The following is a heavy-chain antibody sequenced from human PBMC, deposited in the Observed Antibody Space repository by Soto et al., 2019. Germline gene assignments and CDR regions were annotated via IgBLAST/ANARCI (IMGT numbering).Heavy chain of an antibody. Sequence: GGSLRLSCEASGFTFSSYWMTWVRQAPEKGLEWVANIKYDGSEKFYVDSVKGRFTISRDNAKNSLHLQLNSLRAEDTAVYYCARIPCDPHRCYSFEYWGPGTLVTVSS. J-gene: IGHJ4*02. CDR2: IKYDGSEK. V-gene: IGHV3-7*03. CDR3: ARIPCDPHRCYSFEY. D-gene: IGHD2-21*01. CDR1: GFTFSSYW.